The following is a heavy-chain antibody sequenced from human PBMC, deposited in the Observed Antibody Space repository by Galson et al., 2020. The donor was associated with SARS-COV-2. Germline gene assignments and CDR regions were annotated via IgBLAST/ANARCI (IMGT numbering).Heavy chain of an antibody. CDR3: TTDPNPTYYDILTGYYWLDY. J-gene: IGHJ4*02. Sequence: GESLKISCAASGFTFSNAWMSWVRQAPGKGLEWVGRIKSKTDGGTTDYAAPVKGRFTISRDDSKNTLYLQMNSLKTEDTAVYYCTTDPNPTYYDILTGYYWLDYWGQGTLVTVSS. CDR2: IKSKTDGGTT. V-gene: IGHV3-15*01. CDR1: GFTFSNAW. D-gene: IGHD3-9*01.